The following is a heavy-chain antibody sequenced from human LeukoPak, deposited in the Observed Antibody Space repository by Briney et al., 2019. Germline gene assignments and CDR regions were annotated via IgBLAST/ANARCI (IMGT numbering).Heavy chain of an antibody. CDR2: IYTSGST. Sequence: SETLSLTCTVSGGSVSSGSYYWSWIRQPAGTGLEWIGRIYTSGSTNYNPSLKSRVTISVDTSKNQFSLKLSSVTAADTAVYYCARGAYGSTNYNWFDSWGQGTLVTVSS. CDR1: GGSVSSGSYY. D-gene: IGHD3-10*01. V-gene: IGHV4-61*02. CDR3: ARGAYGSTNYNWFDS. J-gene: IGHJ5*01.